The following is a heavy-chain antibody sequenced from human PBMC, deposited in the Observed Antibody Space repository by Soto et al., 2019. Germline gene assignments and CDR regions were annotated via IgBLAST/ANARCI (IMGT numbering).Heavy chain of an antibody. CDR2: IYYSGST. CDR3: ARGSSVLLWFGELCNAFDI. J-gene: IGHJ3*02. D-gene: IGHD3-10*01. CDR1: GGSISSSSYY. V-gene: IGHV4-39*07. Sequence: SETLSLTCTVSGGSISSSSYYWGWIRQPPGKGLEWIGSIYYSGSTYYNPSLKSRVTISVDTSKNQFSLKLSSVTAADTAVYYCARGSSVLLWFGELCNAFDIWGQGTMVTVSS.